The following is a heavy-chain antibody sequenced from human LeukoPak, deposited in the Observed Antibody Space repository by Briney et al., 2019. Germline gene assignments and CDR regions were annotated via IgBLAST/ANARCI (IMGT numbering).Heavy chain of an antibody. J-gene: IGHJ6*03. V-gene: IGHV1-46*01. CDR3: ARAVTEIYYYYMDV. Sequence: ASVKVSCKASGDTFTNYYIHWVRHAPGQGLEWMGIINPSGSSTSYAQKFQGRVTITADKSTSTAYMELSSLRSEDTAVYYCARAVTEIYYYYMDVWGKGTTVTVSS. CDR1: GDTFTNYY. CDR2: INPSGSST. D-gene: IGHD3-16*01.